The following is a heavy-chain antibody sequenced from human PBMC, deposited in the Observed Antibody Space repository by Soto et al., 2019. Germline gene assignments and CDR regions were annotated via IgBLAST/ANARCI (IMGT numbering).Heavy chain of an antibody. Sequence: QVQLQESGPGQVKPSETLSLKCTISGGSISVYYWSWIRQPPGQALEWIGYIYDSGSPYYNPSLRSRVIISADTSKNQISLELTSATAAYTAVYYCARGVGSSPPRYWGRGTLVTVSS. D-gene: IGHD1-26*01. CDR2: IYDSGSP. CDR1: GGSISVYY. J-gene: IGHJ4*02. CDR3: ARGVGSSPPRY. V-gene: IGHV4-59*01.